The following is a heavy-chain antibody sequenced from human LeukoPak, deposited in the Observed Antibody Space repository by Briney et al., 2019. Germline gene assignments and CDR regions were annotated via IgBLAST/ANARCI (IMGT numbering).Heavy chain of an antibody. Sequence: GGSLRLSCAASGYTFTSYAMNWVRQAPGQGLEWMGWINTNTGNPTYAQGFTGRFVFSLDTSVSTAYLQISSLKAEDTAVYYCARDFTRGEIDYWGQGTLVTVSS. CDR1: GYTFTSYA. CDR3: ARDFTRGEIDY. V-gene: IGHV7-4-1*02. D-gene: IGHD3-10*01. CDR2: INTNTGNP. J-gene: IGHJ4*02.